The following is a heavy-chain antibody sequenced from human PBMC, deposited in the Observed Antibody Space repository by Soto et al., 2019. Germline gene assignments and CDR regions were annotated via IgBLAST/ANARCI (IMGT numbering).Heavy chain of an antibody. Sequence: SETLSLTCTVSGGSISSYYWSWIRQPPGKGLEWIGYIYYSGSTNYNPSLKSRFTISRDNAKNSLYLQMNSLRAEDTAVYYCAFLPYFDILTGYYTHLIDYGMDVWGQGTTVTVSS. CDR1: GGSISSYY. D-gene: IGHD3-9*01. CDR2: IYYSGST. CDR3: AFLPYFDILTGYYTHLIDYGMDV. J-gene: IGHJ6*02. V-gene: IGHV4-59*03.